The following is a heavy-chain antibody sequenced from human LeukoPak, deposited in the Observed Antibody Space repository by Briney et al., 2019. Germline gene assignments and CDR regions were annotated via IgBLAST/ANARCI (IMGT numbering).Heavy chain of an antibody. V-gene: IGHV3-9*01. J-gene: IGHJ3*02. CDR2: ISWNSANI. Sequence: GGSLRLSCAASGFTFDDYAMHWVRQAPGKGLEWVSFISWNSANIDYADSVKGRFTISRDNAKNSLFLQMDSLRVEDTALYYCVKDSSSGSFSEGADAFDIWGQGTIVSVP. D-gene: IGHD1-26*01. CDR1: GFTFDDYA. CDR3: VKDSSSGSFSEGADAFDI.